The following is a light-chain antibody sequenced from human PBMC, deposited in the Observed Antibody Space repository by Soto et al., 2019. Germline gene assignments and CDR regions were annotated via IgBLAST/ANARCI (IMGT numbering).Light chain of an antibody. V-gene: IGKV1D-8*01. CDR3: QQYYSFTYT. CDR2: AAS. CDR1: QCISSY. Sequence: IWMTQSPSLLSASTGDRVTISCRMSQCISSYLAWYQQKPGKAPELLIYAASTLQSGVPSRFSGSGSGTDFTINISYLQSEDLATYYCQQYYSFTYTFGQGIKLEIK. J-gene: IGKJ2*01.